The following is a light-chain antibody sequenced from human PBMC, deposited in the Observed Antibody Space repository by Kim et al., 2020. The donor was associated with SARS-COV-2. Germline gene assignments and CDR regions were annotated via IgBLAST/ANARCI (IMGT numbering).Light chain of an antibody. J-gene: IGKJ4*01. Sequence: DIQMTQSPSTLSASVGDRVTITCRASQSISSWLAWYQQKPGKAPKLLIYKTSNLESGVPSRFSGSGSGTEFTLTINSLQPDDFATYYCQQYNYYSPLTFGGGTKVEIK. CDR1: QSISSW. CDR2: KTS. CDR3: QQYNYYSPLT. V-gene: IGKV1-5*03.